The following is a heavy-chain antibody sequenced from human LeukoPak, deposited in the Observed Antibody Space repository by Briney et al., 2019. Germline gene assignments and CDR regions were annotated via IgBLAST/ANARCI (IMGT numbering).Heavy chain of an antibody. D-gene: IGHD3-16*02. CDR3: AKDHGGTRNAVYDYVWGSYRLGSEYFDY. CDR1: GFTFSSYG. V-gene: IGHV3-30*02. Sequence: PGGSLRLSCAASGFTFSSYGMHWVRQAPGKGLEWVAFIRYDGSNKYYADSVKGRFTISRDSSKNTLYLQMNSLRAEDTAVYYCAKDHGGTRNAVYDYVWGSYRLGSEYFDYWGQGTLVTVSS. CDR2: IRYDGSNK. J-gene: IGHJ4*02.